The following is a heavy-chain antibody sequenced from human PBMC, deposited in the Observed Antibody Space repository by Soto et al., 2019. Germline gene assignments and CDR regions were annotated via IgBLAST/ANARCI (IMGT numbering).Heavy chain of an antibody. Sequence: VQLVESGGGVVQPGRSLRLSCAASGFTFSDYAMHWVRQAPGKGLEWVAVVSHDGRNTHYADSVKGRFTISRDSSKNTVALEMSSLRAEDTAVYYWAKGGRQWLVTADFNYWGQGALVTVSS. V-gene: IGHV3-30*18. CDR2: VSHDGRNT. CDR1: GFTFSDYA. D-gene: IGHD6-19*01. J-gene: IGHJ4*02. CDR3: AKGGRQWLVTADFNY.